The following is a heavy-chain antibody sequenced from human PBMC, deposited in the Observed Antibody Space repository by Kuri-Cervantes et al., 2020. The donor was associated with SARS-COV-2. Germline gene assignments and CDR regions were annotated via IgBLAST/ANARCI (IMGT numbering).Heavy chain of an antibody. J-gene: IGHJ4*02. CDR3: ARVGDYNGSGSVDY. D-gene: IGHD3-10*01. Sequence: ESLKIYCAVYGGSFSGYYWSWIRQPPGKGLEWIGEINHSGSTNYNPSLKSRVTISVDTSKNQFSLKLSSVTAADTAVYYCARVGDYNGSGSVDYWGQGTLVTVSS. V-gene: IGHV4-34*01. CDR2: INHSGST. CDR1: GGSFSGYY.